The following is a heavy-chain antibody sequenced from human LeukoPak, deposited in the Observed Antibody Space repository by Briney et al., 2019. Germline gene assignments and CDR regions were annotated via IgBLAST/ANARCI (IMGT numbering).Heavy chain of an antibody. D-gene: IGHD3-10*01. J-gene: IGHJ1*01. CDR3: ANLPPNYIVGG. CDR1: GFTFSSYA. Sequence: GGSLRLSCAASGFTFSSYAMSWVRQAPGKGLEWVSAISGGGGSTYYADSVKGRFTISRDNSKNTLYLQMNSLRAEDTAVYYCANLPPNYIVGGWGQGTLVTVSS. CDR2: ISGGGGST. V-gene: IGHV3-23*01.